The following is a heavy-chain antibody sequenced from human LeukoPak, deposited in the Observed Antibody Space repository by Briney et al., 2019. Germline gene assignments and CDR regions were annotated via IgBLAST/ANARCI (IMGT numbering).Heavy chain of an antibody. D-gene: IGHD6-19*01. CDR3: ARQWLGSQCFDP. Sequence: ASVKVSCKASGYTFTAYYIHWVRQAPGQGLEWVGWINPNSGGTNLAQKFQGRVTMTRDTSVSTVYMGLSRLRSDDTAVYYCARQWLGSQCFDPWGQGTLVTVSS. CDR2: INPNSGGT. J-gene: IGHJ5*02. V-gene: IGHV1-2*02. CDR1: GYTFTAYY.